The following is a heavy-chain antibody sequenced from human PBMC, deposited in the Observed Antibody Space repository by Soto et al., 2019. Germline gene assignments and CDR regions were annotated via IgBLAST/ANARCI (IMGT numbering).Heavy chain of an antibody. CDR1: GFTVSSNY. CDR2: IDSGGST. CDR3: AKLGSSSWSPHYYFDY. V-gene: IGHV3-66*01. J-gene: IGHJ4*02. D-gene: IGHD2-2*01. Sequence: GGSLRLSCAASGFTVSSNYMSWVRQAPGKGLEWVSVIDSGGSTYYADSVKGRFTISRDNSKSTLYLQMNSLRAEDTAIYYCAKLGSSSWSPHYYFDYWGQGTLVTVSS.